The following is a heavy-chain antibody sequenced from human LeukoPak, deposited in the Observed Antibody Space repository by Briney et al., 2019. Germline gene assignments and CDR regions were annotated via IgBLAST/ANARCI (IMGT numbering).Heavy chain of an antibody. Sequence: ASVKVSCKASGYTFTSNYIHWVRQAPGQGLEWMGMIYPRDGSTSYAQKFQGRVTVTRDTSTSTVHMELRSLRSEDTAVYYCARYSQDDYFAYWGQGTLVTVSS. CDR3: ARYSQDDYFAY. CDR2: IYPRDGST. V-gene: IGHV1-46*01. CDR1: GYTFTSNY. J-gene: IGHJ4*02. D-gene: IGHD2-15*01.